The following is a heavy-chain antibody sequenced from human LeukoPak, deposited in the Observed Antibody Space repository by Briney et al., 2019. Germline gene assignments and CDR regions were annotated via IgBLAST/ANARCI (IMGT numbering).Heavy chain of an antibody. D-gene: IGHD2-2*02. V-gene: IGHV1-8*01. CDR2: MNPNSGNT. Sequence: ASVKVSCKASGYTFTSYDINWVRQATGQGLEWMGWMNPNSGNTGYAQKFQGRVTMTRNTSISTAYMELSSLRSEDTAVYYCARGCRGTEPRIVVPAAIRRDYYYMDVWGKGTTVTVSS. CDR3: ARGCRGTEPRIVVPAAIRRDYYYMDV. CDR1: GYTFTSYD. J-gene: IGHJ6*03.